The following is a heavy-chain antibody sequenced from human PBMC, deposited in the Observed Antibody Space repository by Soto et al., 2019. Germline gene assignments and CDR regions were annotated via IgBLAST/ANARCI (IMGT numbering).Heavy chain of an antibody. Sequence: EASVKVSCKASGYTFTSYGISWVRQAPGQGLEWMGWISPYNGNTNYAQKLQGRVTMTTDTSTSTAYMDLRSLRSDDTAVYYCARGIGGWFGVAYYYGMDVWGQGTTVTSP. CDR2: ISPYNGNT. J-gene: IGHJ6*02. V-gene: IGHV1-18*01. D-gene: IGHD3-10*01. CDR3: ARGIGGWFGVAYYYGMDV. CDR1: GYTFTSYG.